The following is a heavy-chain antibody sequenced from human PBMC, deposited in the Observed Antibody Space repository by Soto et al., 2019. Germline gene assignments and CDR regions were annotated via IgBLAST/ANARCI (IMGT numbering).Heavy chain of an antibody. D-gene: IGHD6-13*01. V-gene: IGHV4-31*03. J-gene: IGHJ5*02. CDR3: ARDVKYSSSDNWFDP. Sequence: QVQLQESGPGLVKPSQTLSLTCTVSGGSISSGGYYWSWIRQHPGKGLEWIGYIYYSGSTYYNPSLKSRVTISVDTSKNQFSLKLSSVTAADTAVYYGARDVKYSSSDNWFDPWGQGTLVTVSS. CDR2: IYYSGST. CDR1: GGSISSGGYY.